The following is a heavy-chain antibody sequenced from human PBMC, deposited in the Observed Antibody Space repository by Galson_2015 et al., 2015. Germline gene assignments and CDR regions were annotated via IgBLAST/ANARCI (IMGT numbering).Heavy chain of an antibody. V-gene: IGHV3-53*01. J-gene: IGHJ4*02. Sequence: SLRLSCAASGFTVSTNYMTWVRQAPGKGLEWLSIIYSGGSTYYADSVKGRFAISRDNSKNTLDLQMNSLKAEDTAVYYCATETKPLRYFDSWGQGTLVTVSS. CDR3: ATETKPLRYFDS. CDR2: IYSGGST. D-gene: IGHD3-9*01. CDR1: GFTVSTNY.